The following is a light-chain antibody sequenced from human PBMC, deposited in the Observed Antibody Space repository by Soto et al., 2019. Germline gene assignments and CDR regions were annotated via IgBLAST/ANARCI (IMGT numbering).Light chain of an antibody. CDR2: SVS. CDR3: QQRSKWPLT. V-gene: IGKV3D-20*02. J-gene: IGKJ4*01. CDR1: QSVSNDY. Sequence: EMVLTQSPGTLSLSPGDRATLSCRASQSVSNDYVAWVQQKPGQTPRLLIYSVSSRATGIPARFSGSGSGTDFTLTISSLEPEDFAVYYCQQRSKWPLTFGGGTKVDIK.